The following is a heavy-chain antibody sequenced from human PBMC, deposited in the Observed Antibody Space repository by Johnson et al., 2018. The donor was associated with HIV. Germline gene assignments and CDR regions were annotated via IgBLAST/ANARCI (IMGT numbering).Heavy chain of an antibody. D-gene: IGHD6-13*01. V-gene: IGHV3-23*04. CDR1: GFTFSSYA. Sequence: VQLVESGGGLVQPGGSLRLSCAASGFTFSSYAMSWVRQAPGKGLEWFSAISGSGGSTYYAASVQGRFTISRDNSKNTLYLQMNSRRAEDTAVYYCARDHSSSWTPGDAFEIWGQGTMVTVSS. CDR3: ARDHSSSWTPGDAFEI. J-gene: IGHJ3*02. CDR2: ISGSGGST.